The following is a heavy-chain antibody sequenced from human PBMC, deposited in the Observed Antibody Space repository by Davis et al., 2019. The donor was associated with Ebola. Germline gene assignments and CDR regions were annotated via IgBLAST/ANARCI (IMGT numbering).Heavy chain of an antibody. D-gene: IGHD3-3*01. CDR3: ARWRDFPLWYFDL. J-gene: IGHJ2*01. CDR2: IKEDGSEK. Sequence: GESLKISCAPSGIRFSDYWMSWVRQTPGKGLEWVANIKEDGSEKYYVDSVKGRFTISRDNAKNTLYLQMNSLRAEDTAVYYCARWRDFPLWYFDLWGRGTLVTVSS. CDR1: GIRFSDYW. V-gene: IGHV3-7*01.